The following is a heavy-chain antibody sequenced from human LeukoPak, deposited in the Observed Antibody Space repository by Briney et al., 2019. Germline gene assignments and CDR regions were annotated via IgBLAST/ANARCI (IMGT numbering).Heavy chain of an antibody. CDR2: IYYSGST. CDR3: AGPPANSGYEEYYFDY. D-gene: IGHD5-12*01. V-gene: IGHV4-39*01. J-gene: IGHJ4*02. CDR1: RGSISSSSYY. Sequence: SETLSLTCTVSRGSISSSSYYWGWIRQPPGKGLEWIGSIYYSGSTYYNPSLKSRVTISVDTSKNQFSLKLSSVTAADTAVYYCAGPPANSGYEEYYFDYWGQGTLVTVSS.